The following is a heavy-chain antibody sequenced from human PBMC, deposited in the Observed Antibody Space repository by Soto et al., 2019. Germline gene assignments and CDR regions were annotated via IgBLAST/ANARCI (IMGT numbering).Heavy chain of an antibody. CDR3: ARDTYGLFDS. J-gene: IGHJ4*02. D-gene: IGHD3-10*01. V-gene: IGHV1-18*01. Sequence: QVKLVQSGGEVKKPGASVKVSCKASGYTFTTYGINWVRQAPGQGLEWIGWINTYNGNRNYTQKLQDRVTMTTDTSTNTAYLELRSLRSDDTALYYCARDTYGLFDSWGQGTLVTVSS. CDR2: INTYNGNR. CDR1: GYTFTTYG.